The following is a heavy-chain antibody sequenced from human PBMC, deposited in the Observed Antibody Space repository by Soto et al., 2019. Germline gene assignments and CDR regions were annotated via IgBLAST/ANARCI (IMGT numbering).Heavy chain of an antibody. CDR2: ISGGGDGT. CDR3: AKKGLVSLATYCSTGDCHYAFDI. V-gene: IGHV3-23*01. D-gene: IGHD2-15*01. CDR1: GFTFGNYA. J-gene: IGHJ3*02. Sequence: EVQLLESGGGLVQPGGSLRLSCAASGFTFGNYAMIWVRQAPGKGLEWVSTISGGGDGTYYADSVRGRFTISRENSRNTVYLQMNSLRAEDTAVYYCAKKGLVSLATYCSTGDCHYAFDIWGQWTMVTVSS.